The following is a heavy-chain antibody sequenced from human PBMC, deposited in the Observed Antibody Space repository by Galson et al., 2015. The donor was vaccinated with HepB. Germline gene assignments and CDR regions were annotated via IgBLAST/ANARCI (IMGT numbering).Heavy chain of an antibody. CDR3: ARDGWFGEPKGYYYYGMDV. Sequence: SLRLSCAASGFTFSSYSMSWVRQAPGKGLEWVSYISSSSSTIYYADSVKGRFTISRDNAKNSLYLQMNSLRAEDTAVYYCARDGWFGEPKGYYYYGMDVWGQGTTVTVSS. V-gene: IGHV3-48*04. CDR2: ISSSSSTI. J-gene: IGHJ6*02. D-gene: IGHD3-10*01. CDR1: GFTFSSYS.